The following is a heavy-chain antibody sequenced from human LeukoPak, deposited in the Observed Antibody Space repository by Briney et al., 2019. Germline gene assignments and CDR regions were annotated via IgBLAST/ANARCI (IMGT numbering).Heavy chain of an antibody. Sequence: ASVKVSCKASGYTFTGYYMHWVRQAPGRGLEWMGWINPNSGAAKYAQKFYGRVTMTRDTSISTAYMEVSRLRFDDTAVYYCARDGGWYQLLWWFDPWGQGTLVTVSS. CDR3: ARDGGWYQLLWWFDP. CDR2: INPNSGAA. CDR1: GYTFTGYY. V-gene: IGHV1-2*02. D-gene: IGHD2-2*01. J-gene: IGHJ5*02.